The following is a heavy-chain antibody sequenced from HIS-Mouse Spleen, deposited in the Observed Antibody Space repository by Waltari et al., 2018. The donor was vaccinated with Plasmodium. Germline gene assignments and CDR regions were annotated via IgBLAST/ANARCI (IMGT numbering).Heavy chain of an antibody. Sequence: QVQLVESGGGVVQPGRSLRLSCAASGFTFSGYAMHWVRQAPGKGLEWVACISYDGSNKYYADSVKGRFTISRDNSKNTLYLQMNSLRAEDTAVYYCALSGHWGQGTLVTVSS. V-gene: IGHV3-30*04. D-gene: IGHD3-10*01. CDR2: ISYDGSNK. CDR1: GFTFSGYA. CDR3: ALSGH. J-gene: IGHJ4*02.